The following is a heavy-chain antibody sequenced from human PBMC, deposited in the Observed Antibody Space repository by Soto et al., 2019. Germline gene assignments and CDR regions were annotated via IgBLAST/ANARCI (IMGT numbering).Heavy chain of an antibody. V-gene: IGHV3-23*01. CDR3: AKDRNYPRDQFHY. D-gene: IGHD1-7*01. J-gene: IGHJ4*02. CDR2: ISANGQGI. CDR1: GFTFSTYA. Sequence: GGSLRLSCAASGFTFSTYALSWVRQAPGKGLEWVSAISANGQGIYYADSVRGRFTISRDNSKNTIFLHMDSLRAEDTAVYYCAKDRNYPRDQFHYWGQGTLVTVS.